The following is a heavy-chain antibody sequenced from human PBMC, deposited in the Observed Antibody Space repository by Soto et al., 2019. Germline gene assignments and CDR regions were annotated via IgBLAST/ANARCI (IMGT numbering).Heavy chain of an antibody. D-gene: IGHD3-22*01. CDR3: ARERSRYDRSGYCRPDY. CDR2: IIPMLGRP. Sequence: QVQLVQSGAEVKKPGSSVKVSCRVSGDSFSMYSISWVRQAPGQGLEWLGGIIPMLGRPSYAQGFKGRVTMTPDKSTTTAYMELSSLRFEDTAVYYCARERSRYDRSGYCRPDYWGQGTLVTVSA. J-gene: IGHJ4*02. CDR1: GDSFSMYS. V-gene: IGHV1-69*06.